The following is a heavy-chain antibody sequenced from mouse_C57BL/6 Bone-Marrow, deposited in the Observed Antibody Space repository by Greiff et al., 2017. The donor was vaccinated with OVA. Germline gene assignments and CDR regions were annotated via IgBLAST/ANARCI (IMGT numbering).Heavy chain of an antibody. J-gene: IGHJ1*03. CDR2: ISSGGSYT. Sequence: EVKLMESGGDLVKPGGSLKLSCAASGFTFSSYGMSWVRQTPDKRLEWVATISSGGSYTYYPDTVMGRFTISRDNAKNTLYLRMSSLKSEHTAMYYGASRRYFDVWGTGTTVTVSS. V-gene: IGHV5-6*02. CDR1: GFTFSSYG. CDR3: ASRRYFDV.